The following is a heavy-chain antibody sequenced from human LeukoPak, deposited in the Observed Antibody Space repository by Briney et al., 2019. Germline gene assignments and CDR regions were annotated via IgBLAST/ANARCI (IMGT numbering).Heavy chain of an antibody. CDR1: GGSILSSNSY. CDR2: IYYSGNT. CDR3: ARQTGSGLFTLP. D-gene: IGHD3/OR15-3a*01. V-gene: IGHV4-39*01. Sequence: SETLSLTCTVSGGSILSSNSYWGWIRQPPGKGLEWIGSIYYSGNTYYNASLKSRVTISVDTSKNQFSLRLTSVTATDTAMYYCARQTGSGLFTLPGGQGTLVTVSS. J-gene: IGHJ4*02.